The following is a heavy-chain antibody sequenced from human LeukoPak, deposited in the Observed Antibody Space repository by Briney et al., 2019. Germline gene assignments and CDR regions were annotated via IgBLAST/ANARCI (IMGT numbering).Heavy chain of an antibody. CDR3: AREGPGIQYDY. J-gene: IGHJ4*02. CDR2: ISSSSSYI. CDR1: GFTFSNYS. V-gene: IGHV3-21*01. D-gene: IGHD5-18*01. Sequence: GGSLRLSCAASGFTFSNYSMNWVRQAPGKGLEWVSSISSSSSYIYYADSVKGRFTISRDNAKNSLYLQMNSLRAEDTAVYYCAREGPGIQYDYWGQGTLVTVSS.